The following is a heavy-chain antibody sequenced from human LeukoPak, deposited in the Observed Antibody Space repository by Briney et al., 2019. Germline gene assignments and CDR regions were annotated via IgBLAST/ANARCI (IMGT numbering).Heavy chain of an antibody. CDR1: GFTFSTYS. CDR2: ISSSSSYI. J-gene: IGHJ4*02. Sequence: GGSLRLSCAASGFTFSTYSMNWVRQAPGKGLEWVSSISSSSSYIYYADSVKGRFTISRDNSKNTLYLQMNSLRAEDTAVYYCAKSEAAGDWGQGTLVTVSS. CDR3: AKSEAAGD. V-gene: IGHV3-21*01. D-gene: IGHD6-13*01.